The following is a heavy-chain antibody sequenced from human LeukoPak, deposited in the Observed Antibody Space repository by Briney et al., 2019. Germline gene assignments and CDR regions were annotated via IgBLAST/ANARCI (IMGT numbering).Heavy chain of an antibody. CDR1: GYTFTGYY. J-gene: IGHJ6*02. D-gene: IGHD3-9*01. CDR3: ARAKGITIFPVYGLDV. Sequence: ASVRVSCKASGYTFTGYYIHWVRQAPGQGLEWMGWINPSGGGTNSAQKFQGRVTMTRATSISTAYMEVNRLRSDDTAVYYCARAKGITIFPVYGLDVWGQGTTVTVSS. CDR2: INPSGGGT. V-gene: IGHV1-2*02.